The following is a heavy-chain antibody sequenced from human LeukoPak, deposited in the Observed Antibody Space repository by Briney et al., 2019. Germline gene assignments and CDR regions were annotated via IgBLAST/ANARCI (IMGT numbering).Heavy chain of an antibody. CDR1: GYTFSAYY. J-gene: IGHJ4*02. V-gene: IGHV1-2*02. CDR3: ARWGPVTTNTYYFDY. CDR2: LNPNSGGT. Sequence: ASVKVSCKASGYTFSAYYIHWVRQAPGQGLEWIGWLNPNSGGTKYAQKLQGRVTMTTDTSTSTAYMELRSLRSDDTAVYYCARWGPVTTNTYYFDYWGQGTLVTVSS. D-gene: IGHD4-11*01.